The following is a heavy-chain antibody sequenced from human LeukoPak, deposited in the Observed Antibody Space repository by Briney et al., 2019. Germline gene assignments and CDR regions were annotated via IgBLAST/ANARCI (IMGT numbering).Heavy chain of an antibody. J-gene: IGHJ5*02. CDR1: GGTFSNYA. Sequence: SVKVSCKASGGTFSNYAISWVRQAPGQGLEWMGGIIPLFGSADYAQKFQGRVTITADKSTSTAYMELSSLRSEDTAVYYCASSKGYSSSSRQTPYNWFDPWGQGTLVTVSS. CDR2: IIPLFGSA. V-gene: IGHV1-69*06. CDR3: ASSKGYSSSSRQTPYNWFDP. D-gene: IGHD6-6*01.